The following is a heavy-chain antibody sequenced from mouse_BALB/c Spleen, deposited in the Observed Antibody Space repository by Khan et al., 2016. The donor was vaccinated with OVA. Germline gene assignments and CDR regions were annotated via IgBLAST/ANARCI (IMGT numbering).Heavy chain of an antibody. CDR2: ILYSGST. Sequence: EVGLVESGPSLVKPSQTLSLTCSVTGDSITSGYWCWIRKFPGNKLEYMGNILYSGSTYYNPSLKSRISITRHTSQNQYYLQLNSVPTEDTAAYYCASWPLRYDFAYWGQETLVTVSA. CDR1: GDSITSGY. J-gene: IGHJ3*01. CDR3: ASWPLRYDFAY. D-gene: IGHD2-14*01. V-gene: IGHV3-8*02.